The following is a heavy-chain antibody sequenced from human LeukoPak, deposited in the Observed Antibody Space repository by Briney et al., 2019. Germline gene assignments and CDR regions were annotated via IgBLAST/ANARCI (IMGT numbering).Heavy chain of an antibody. CDR1: GYSFTTYG. D-gene: IGHD5-18*01. J-gene: IGHJ6*03. CDR2: INTYNGNT. V-gene: IGHV1-18*01. Sequence: ASVKVSCKASGYSFTTYGISWVRQAPGQGLEWMGWINTYNGNTKHAQKLQGRVTMTTEPSTSTAYMELRSLRSDDTAVYYRARGDTGGYYYYYMDVWGKGTTVTVSS. CDR3: ARGDTGGYYYYYMDV.